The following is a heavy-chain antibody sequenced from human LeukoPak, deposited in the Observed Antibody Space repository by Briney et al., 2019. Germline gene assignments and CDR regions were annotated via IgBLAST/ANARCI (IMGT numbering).Heavy chain of an antibody. D-gene: IGHD5-12*01. Sequence: SETLSLTCTVSGGSISSYYWSWIRQPPGKVLEWIGYIYYSGSTNYNPSLKSRVTISVDTSKNQFSLKLSSVTAADTAVYYCARSPTYGGYPANFDYWGQGTLVTVSS. CDR3: ARSPTYGGYPANFDY. J-gene: IGHJ4*02. V-gene: IGHV4-59*01. CDR2: IYYSGST. CDR1: GGSISSYY.